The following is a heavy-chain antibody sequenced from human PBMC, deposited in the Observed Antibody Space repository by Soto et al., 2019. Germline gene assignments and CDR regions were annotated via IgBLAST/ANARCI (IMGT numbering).Heavy chain of an antibody. J-gene: IGHJ4*02. CDR1: GFTFSSYA. Sequence: GGSLRLSCAASGFTFSSYAMSWVRQAPGKGLEWVSAISGSGGSTYYADSVKGRFTISRDNSKNTLYLQMNSLRAEDTAVYYCAKSQTYYDFWSGYQKRLSMGYWGQGTLVTVSS. D-gene: IGHD3-3*01. CDR3: AKSQTYYDFWSGYQKRLSMGY. CDR2: ISGSGGST. V-gene: IGHV3-23*01.